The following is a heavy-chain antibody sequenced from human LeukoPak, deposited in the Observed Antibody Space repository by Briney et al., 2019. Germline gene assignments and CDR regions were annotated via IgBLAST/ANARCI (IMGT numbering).Heavy chain of an antibody. D-gene: IGHD6-13*01. CDR3: ARDILWTQVHFSTIAAAGTLDV. CDR1: GFTFSSYG. Sequence: PGGSLRLSCAASGFTFSSYGMHWVRQAPGKGLEWVANIKQDGSEKYYVDSVKGRFTISRDNAKNSLYLQMNSLRAEDTAVYYCARDILWTQVHFSTIAAAGTLDVWGKGTTVTVSS. J-gene: IGHJ6*04. CDR2: IKQDGSEK. V-gene: IGHV3-7*01.